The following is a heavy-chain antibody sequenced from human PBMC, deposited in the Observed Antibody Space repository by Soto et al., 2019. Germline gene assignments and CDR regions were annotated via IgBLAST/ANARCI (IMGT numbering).Heavy chain of an antibody. CDR1: GFMFSAYA. CDR2: ISGGGVST. CDR3: AKDWAYCTSTGCHYQYFAV. Sequence: EVQLLESGGGLVQPGGSLRLSCAASGFMFSAYAMTWVRQVPGKGLEWVSDISGGGVSTFYADSVKGRFTISRDDSKNTLYLQMQNLRAEDTAIYYCAKDWAYCTSTGCHYQYFAVWGRGTLVTVSS. J-gene: IGHJ2*01. D-gene: IGHD2-21*01. V-gene: IGHV3-23*01.